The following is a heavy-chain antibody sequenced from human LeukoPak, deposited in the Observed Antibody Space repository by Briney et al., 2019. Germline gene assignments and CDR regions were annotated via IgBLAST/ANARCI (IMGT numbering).Heavy chain of an antibody. CDR2: IYYSGST. CDR3: ARAPCGDYYYYGMDV. J-gene: IGHJ6*02. Sequence: PSETLSLTCTVSGGSISSYYWSWIRQPPGKGLEWIGYIYYSGSTNYNPSLKSRVTISVDTSKNQFSLKLSSVTAADTAVYYCARAPCGDYYYYGMDVWGQGTTVTVSS. D-gene: IGHD4-17*01. V-gene: IGHV4-59*01. CDR1: GGSISSYY.